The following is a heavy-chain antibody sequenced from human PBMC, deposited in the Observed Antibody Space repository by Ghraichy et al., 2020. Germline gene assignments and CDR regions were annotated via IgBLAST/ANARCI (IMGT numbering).Heavy chain of an antibody. J-gene: IGHJ4*02. Sequence: GGSLRLSCAASGFTLNTCSISWVRQAPGKGLEWVAVISGSGVKTYYADSVKGRFTISRDHSKSTVYLEVNSLRAEDTAQYFCAKGRPGNYYHFDYWGQGTLVTVSS. CDR1: GFTLNTCS. D-gene: IGHD3-10*01. CDR3: AKGRPGNYYHFDY. V-gene: IGHV3-23*01. CDR2: ISGSGVKT.